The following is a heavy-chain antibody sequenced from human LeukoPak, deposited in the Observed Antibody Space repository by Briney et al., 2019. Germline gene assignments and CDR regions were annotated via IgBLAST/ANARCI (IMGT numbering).Heavy chain of an antibody. J-gene: IGHJ5*02. D-gene: IGHD5-24*01. CDR2: INHSGST. CDR1: GGSLSGYY. CDR3: ARDEDGYNYGFDP. V-gene: IGHV4-34*01. Sequence: TSETLSLTCAVYGGSLSGYYWSWIRQPPGKGLEWIGEINHSGSTNYNPSLMSRVTISVDTSKNQFSLQLNSVTPEDTAVYYCARDEDGYNYGFDPWGQGTLVTVSS.